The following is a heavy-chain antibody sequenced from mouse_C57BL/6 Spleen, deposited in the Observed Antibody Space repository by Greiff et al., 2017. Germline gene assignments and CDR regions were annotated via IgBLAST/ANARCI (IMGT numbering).Heavy chain of an antibody. J-gene: IGHJ1*03. D-gene: IGHD4-1*01. CDR3: ARLGKDWDFDV. V-gene: IGHV1-72*01. Sequence: QVQLKQPGAELVKPGASVKLSCKASGYTFTSYWMHWVKQRPGRGLEWIGRIDPNSGGTKYNEKFKSKATLTVDKPSSTAYMQLSSLTSEDSAVYYCARLGKDWDFDVWGTGTTVTVSS. CDR2: IDPNSGGT. CDR1: GYTFTSYW.